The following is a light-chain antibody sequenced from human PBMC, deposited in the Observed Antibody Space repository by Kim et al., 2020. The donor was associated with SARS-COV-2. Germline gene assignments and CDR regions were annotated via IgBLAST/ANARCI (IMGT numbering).Light chain of an antibody. J-gene: IGLJ1*01. CDR1: SNDIGTYKY. CDR3: TSYADSNNLDV. Sequence: SVTTSCTGTSNDIGTYKYVSWYQQHPGKAPKLLIYEVNGRPSGVPDRFSGSKSGNTASLTVSGLQAEDEADYYCTSYADSNNLDVFGTGTKVTVL. V-gene: IGLV2-8*01. CDR2: EVN.